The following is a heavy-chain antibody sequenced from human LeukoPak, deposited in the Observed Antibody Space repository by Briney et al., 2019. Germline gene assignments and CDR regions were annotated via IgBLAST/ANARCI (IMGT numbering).Heavy chain of an antibody. D-gene: IGHD6-19*01. CDR1: GYTFTGYN. Sequence: ASLKVSSTAPGYTFTGYNIHWVRHAPRQGLGWVGWINPNSGGTNYAQKFQGRVTMTSDTSISTAYMELSRLRADDTAVYYCARGQWLDPYYYYGMDVWGQGTT. CDR2: INPNSGGT. J-gene: IGHJ6*02. V-gene: IGHV1-2*02. CDR3: ARGQWLDPYYYYGMDV.